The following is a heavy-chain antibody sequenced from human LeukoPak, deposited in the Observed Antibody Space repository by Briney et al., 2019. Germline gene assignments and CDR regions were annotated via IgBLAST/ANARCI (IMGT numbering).Heavy chain of an antibody. Sequence: SETLSLTCTVSVGSLCSGDSYWRWIRRPPGKGLEWIGYIYYSGRTYYNRYLQSRVTISVATSKNQFSLKLSSVTAADTAVYYCARAFKDWGQGTLVTVSS. J-gene: IGHJ4*02. V-gene: IGHV4-30-4*01. CDR3: ARAFKD. CDR2: IYYSGRT. CDR1: VGSLCSGDSY. D-gene: IGHD2-15*01.